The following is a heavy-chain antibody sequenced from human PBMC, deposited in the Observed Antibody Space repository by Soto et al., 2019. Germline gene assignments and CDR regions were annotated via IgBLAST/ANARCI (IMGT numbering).Heavy chain of an antibody. Sequence: SESLCRTCTVSGGSISSCPSYWGWSRQPTGQGLEWVGSIYYLGNTYYNSSLGSRVVISVDKSKNQFSLKLSSVTAADTAVYYCARLYPHERSVYNLNYWGPGTQVTVSS. J-gene: IGHJ4*02. D-gene: IGHD3-10*01. CDR2: IYYLGNT. CDR1: GGSISSCPSY. V-gene: IGHV4-39*01. CDR3: ARLYPHERSVYNLNY.